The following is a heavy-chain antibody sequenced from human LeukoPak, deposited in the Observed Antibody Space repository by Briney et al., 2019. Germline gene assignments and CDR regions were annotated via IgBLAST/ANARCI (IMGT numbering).Heavy chain of an antibody. D-gene: IGHD3-22*01. CDR1: GFTFGDYA. Sequence: PGGSLRLSCTASGFTFGDYAMSWVRQAPGKGLEWVGFIRSKAYGGTTEYAASVIGRFTISRDDSKSIAYLQMNSLKTEDTAVYYCTRRGLYDSSGYPPLDYWGQGTLVTVSS. J-gene: IGHJ4*02. V-gene: IGHV3-49*04. CDR3: TRRGLYDSSGYPPLDY. CDR2: IRSKAYGGTT.